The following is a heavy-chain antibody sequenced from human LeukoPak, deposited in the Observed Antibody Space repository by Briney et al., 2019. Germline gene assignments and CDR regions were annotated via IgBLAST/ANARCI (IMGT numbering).Heavy chain of an antibody. Sequence: PSETLSLTCAVYGGSFSGYYWSWIRQPPGKGLEWIGEINHSGSTNYNPSLKSRVTISVDTSKNQFSLKLSSVTAADTAVYYCARQGYSYGTFDYWGQGTLVTVSS. J-gene: IGHJ4*02. D-gene: IGHD5-18*01. V-gene: IGHV4-34*01. CDR1: GGSFSGYY. CDR3: ARQGYSYGTFDY. CDR2: INHSGST.